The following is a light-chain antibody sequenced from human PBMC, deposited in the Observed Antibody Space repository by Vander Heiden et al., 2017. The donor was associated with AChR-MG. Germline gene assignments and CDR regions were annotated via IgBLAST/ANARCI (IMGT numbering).Light chain of an antibody. Sequence: EIVLTQSPATLSLSPGERATLSCRASQSVKCSLAWYQQKPGQPPRLLIYDISNRATGVPARFSGSGSGTDFTLTISSLEPEDFAVYYCQQRCYWLRDSFGPGTKVEIK. CDR2: DIS. CDR1: QSVKCS. J-gene: IGKJ3*01. CDR3: QQRCYWLRDS. V-gene: IGKV3-11*01.